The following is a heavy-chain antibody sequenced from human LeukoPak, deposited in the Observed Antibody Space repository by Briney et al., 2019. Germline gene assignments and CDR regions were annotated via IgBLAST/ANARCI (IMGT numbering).Heavy chain of an antibody. Sequence: SETLSLTCTVSGGSISSSSYYWGWIRQPPGKGLEWIGSIYYSGSTYYNPSLKSRVTISVDTSKNQFSLKLSSVTAADTAVYYCERHPDDYGGNSGFDYWGQGTLVTVSS. CDR2: IYYSGST. V-gene: IGHV4-39*01. CDR3: ERHPDDYGGNSGFDY. CDR1: GGSISSSSYY. D-gene: IGHD4-23*01. J-gene: IGHJ4*02.